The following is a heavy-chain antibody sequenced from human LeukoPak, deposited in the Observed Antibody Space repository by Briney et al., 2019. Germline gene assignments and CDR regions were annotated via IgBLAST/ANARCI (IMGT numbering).Heavy chain of an antibody. J-gene: IGHJ4*02. CDR1: GGTFSSYA. D-gene: IGHD3-10*01. Sequence: ASVKVSCKASGGTFSSYAISWVRQAPGQGLEWMGWINPNSGGTNYAQKFQGRVTMTRDTSISTAYMELSRLRSDDTAVYYCARAVFRAAVSGYWGQGTLVTVSS. CDR2: INPNSGGT. V-gene: IGHV1-2*02. CDR3: ARAVFRAAVSGY.